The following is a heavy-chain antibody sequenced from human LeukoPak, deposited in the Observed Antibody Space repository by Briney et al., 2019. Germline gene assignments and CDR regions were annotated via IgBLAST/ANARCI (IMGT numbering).Heavy chain of an antibody. CDR2: INPNSGGT. D-gene: IGHD3-9*01. V-gene: IGHV1-2*02. CDR3: ARAYDILTGYLSYFDY. CDR1: GYTFTGYY. J-gene: IGHJ4*02. Sequence: ASVKVSCKASGYTFTGYYMHWVRQAPGQGLEWIGWINPNSGGTNYAQKFQGRVTMTRDTSISTAYMELSRLRSDDTAVYYCARAYDILTGYLSYFDYWGQGTLVTVSS.